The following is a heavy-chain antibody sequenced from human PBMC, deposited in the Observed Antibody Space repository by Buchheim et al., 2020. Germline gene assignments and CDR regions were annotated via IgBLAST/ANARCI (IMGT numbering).Heavy chain of an antibody. J-gene: IGHJ4*02. CDR3: AKDSSGWFDY. CDR1: GFTFSSYG. V-gene: IGHV3-30*18. D-gene: IGHD6-19*01. CDR2: ISYDGSNK. Sequence: QVQLVESGGGVVQPGRSLRLSCAASGFTFSSYGMHWVRQAPGKGLEWVAVISYDGSNKYYADSVKGRFTISRDNSKNTLYLQMNSLRAEDTAVYYCAKDSSGWFDYWGQGTL.